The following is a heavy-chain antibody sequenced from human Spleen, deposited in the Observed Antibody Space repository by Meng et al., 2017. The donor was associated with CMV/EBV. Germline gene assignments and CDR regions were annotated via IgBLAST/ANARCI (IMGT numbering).Heavy chain of an antibody. V-gene: IGHV1-69*08. J-gene: IGHJ4*02. D-gene: IGHD6-6*01. CDR3: ARLPLDYRSSSSLAF. Sequence: SGGAVSTSSISWVRQALGQGLEWMGRIILVLNTTNYAQKFQGRVTITADEPTNTAYMEVRSLRSEDSAVYYCARLPLDYRSSSSLAFWGQGTLVTVSS. CDR2: IILVLNTT. CDR1: GGAVSTSS.